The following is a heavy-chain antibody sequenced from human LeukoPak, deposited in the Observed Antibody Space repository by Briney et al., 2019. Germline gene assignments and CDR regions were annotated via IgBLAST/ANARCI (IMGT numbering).Heavy chain of an antibody. CDR3: ARAPPGDYAYYYGMDV. J-gene: IGHJ6*02. Sequence: GGSLRLSCAASGFTFSSYGMHWFRQAPGKGLEWVAFIRYDGSNKYYADSVKGRFTISRDNSKNSLYLQMNSLRAEDTAVYYCARAPPGDYAYYYGMDVWGQGTLVTVSS. CDR2: IRYDGSNK. V-gene: IGHV3-30*02. D-gene: IGHD4-17*01. CDR1: GFTFSSYG.